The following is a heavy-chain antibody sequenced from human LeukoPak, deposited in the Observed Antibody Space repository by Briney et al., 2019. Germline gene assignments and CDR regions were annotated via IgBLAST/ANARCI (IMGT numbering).Heavy chain of an antibody. Sequence: GGSLRLSCAASRFTFSSYGMSWVRQAPGKGLEWVSAISGSGGSTYYADSVKGRFTISRDNSKNTLYLQMNSLRAKDTAVYCCAKARRGVRGVITQIFDYWGQGTLVTVSS. V-gene: IGHV3-23*01. CDR1: RFTFSSYG. CDR3: AKARRGVRGVITQIFDY. CDR2: ISGSGGST. D-gene: IGHD3-10*01. J-gene: IGHJ4*02.